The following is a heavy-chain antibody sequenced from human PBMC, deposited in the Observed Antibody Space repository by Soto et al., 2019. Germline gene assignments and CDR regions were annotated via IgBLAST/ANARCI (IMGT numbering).Heavy chain of an antibody. CDR1: GFTVSSNY. CDR3: ARVSTTVTTRAHRYYFDY. Sequence: GGSLRLSCAASGFTVSSNYMGWVRQAPGKGLEWVSVIYSGGSTYYADSVKGRFTISRDNSKNTLYLQMNSLRAEDTAVYYCARVSTTVTTRAHRYYFDYWGQGTLVTVSS. CDR2: IYSGGST. V-gene: IGHV3-66*01. D-gene: IGHD4-17*01. J-gene: IGHJ4*02.